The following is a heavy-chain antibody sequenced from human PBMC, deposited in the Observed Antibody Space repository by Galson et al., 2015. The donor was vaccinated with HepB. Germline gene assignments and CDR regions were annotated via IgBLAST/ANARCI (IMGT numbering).Heavy chain of an antibody. D-gene: IGHD3-10*01. CDR1: GGSISSSSYY. CDR2: IHYSGST. CDR3: ARDLDYYDSGVEGPSYYYYGLDV. V-gene: IGHV4-39*07. Sequence: TLSLTCTVSGGSISSSSYYWGWIRQPPGKGLEWIGSIHYSGSTYYNPSLKSRVTISVDTSKNQFSLKLSSVTAADTAVYYCARDLDYYDSGVEGPSYYYYGLDVWGQGTTVTVSS. J-gene: IGHJ6*02.